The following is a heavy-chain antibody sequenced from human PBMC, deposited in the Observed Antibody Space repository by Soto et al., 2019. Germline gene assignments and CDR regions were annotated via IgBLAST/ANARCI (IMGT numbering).Heavy chain of an antibody. V-gene: IGHV6-1*01. J-gene: IGHJ5*02. CDR2: TYYRSKWYN. D-gene: IGHD2-8*01. CDR3: AKEECTNGVFHNCFDP. CDR1: GATLYSHSAD. Sequence: TLSRTCAISGATLYSHSADWGWHRPSPARGLEWLGRTYYRSKWYNDYAVSVKSRITINPDTSKNQFSLQLNSVTPEDTAVYYCAKEECTNGVFHNCFDPWGQGTLVTVSS.